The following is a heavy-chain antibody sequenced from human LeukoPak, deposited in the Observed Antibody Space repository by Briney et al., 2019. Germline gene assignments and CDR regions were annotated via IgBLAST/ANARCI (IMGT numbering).Heavy chain of an antibody. CDR2: IRYDGSNK. Sequence: GGSLRLSCAASGFTFSDYYMSWIRQAPGKGLEWVAFIRYDGSNKYYADSVKGRFTISRDNSKNTLYLQMNSLRAEDTAVYYCAKDLVTMVRGVTLSYFDYWGQGTLVTVSS. V-gene: IGHV3-30*02. J-gene: IGHJ4*02. CDR1: GFTFSDYY. D-gene: IGHD3-10*01. CDR3: AKDLVTMVRGVTLSYFDY.